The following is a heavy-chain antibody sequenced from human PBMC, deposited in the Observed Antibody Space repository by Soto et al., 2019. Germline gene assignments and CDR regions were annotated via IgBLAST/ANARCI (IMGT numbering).Heavy chain of an antibody. CDR3: ARDGPYYYASRMDV. J-gene: IGHJ6*02. Sequence: EVQLVESGGGLVQPGGSLRLSCVASEIPASSNYMTWVRQAPGKGLEWVSVLHSGGDTYYANSVKGRFTISRHDSTNTLFLQMNSLTAEDTAVYYCARDGPYYYASRMDVWGQGTTVTVSS. CDR1: EIPASSNY. D-gene: IGHD3-10*01. CDR2: LHSGGDT. V-gene: IGHV3-53*04.